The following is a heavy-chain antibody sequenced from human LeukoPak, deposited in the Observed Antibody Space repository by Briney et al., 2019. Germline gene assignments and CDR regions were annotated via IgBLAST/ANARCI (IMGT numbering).Heavy chain of an antibody. CDR3: ARDLQQHPDY. CDR1: GFTFSNYG. CDR2: IWYDGSNK. Sequence: PGGSLRLSCAASGFTFSNYGMHWVRQAPGKGLEWLAVIWYDGSNKYYADSVKGRFTISRDNSKNTVYLQMNSLRAEDTAVYYCARDLQQHPDYWGQGTLVSVSS. J-gene: IGHJ4*02. D-gene: IGHD6-13*01. V-gene: IGHV3-33*01.